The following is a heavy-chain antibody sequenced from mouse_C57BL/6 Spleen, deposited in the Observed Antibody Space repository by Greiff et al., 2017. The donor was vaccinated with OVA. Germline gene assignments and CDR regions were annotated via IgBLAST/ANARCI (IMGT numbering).Heavy chain of an antibody. J-gene: IGHJ3*01. V-gene: IGHV1-76*01. CDR3: ARQGQLGRGCAY. CDR1: GYTFTDYY. D-gene: IGHD4-1*02. CDR2: IYPGSGNT. Sequence: QVQLQQSGAELVRPGASVKLSCKASGYTFTDYYINWVKQRPGQGLEWIARIYPGSGNTYYNEKFKGKATLTAEKSSSTAYMQLSSLTSEDSAVSFCARQGQLGRGCAYWGQGTLVTVSA.